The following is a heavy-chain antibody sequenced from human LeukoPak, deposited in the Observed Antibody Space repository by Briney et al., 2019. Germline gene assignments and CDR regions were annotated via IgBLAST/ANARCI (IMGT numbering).Heavy chain of an antibody. Sequence: PGGTLRLSCSASGFTFSTYGLSWVRQAPGQGLEWVSAISGSGGSTYYADSVKGRFTISRDNSKNSLYLQMNSLRAEDTALYYCARRFGELEPAFDTWGQGTMVTVSS. D-gene: IGHD3-10*01. CDR2: ISGSGGST. J-gene: IGHJ3*02. CDR3: ARRFGELEPAFDT. CDR1: GFTFSTYG. V-gene: IGHV3-23*01.